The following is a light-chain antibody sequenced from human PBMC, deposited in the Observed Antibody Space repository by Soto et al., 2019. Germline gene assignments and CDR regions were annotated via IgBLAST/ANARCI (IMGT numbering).Light chain of an antibody. J-gene: IGKJ1*01. CDR2: GAA. CDR1: QSVCNNY. V-gene: IGKV3-20*01. Sequence: EIVLTQSPVTLSLSPGERATLSCRASQSVCNNYLAWYHQKPGQAPRLLIYGAANRATGIPDRFSGSGSGTDFTLTISRLEPEDFAVYYCQQYGSSGTFAQGTKVDIK. CDR3: QQYGSSGT.